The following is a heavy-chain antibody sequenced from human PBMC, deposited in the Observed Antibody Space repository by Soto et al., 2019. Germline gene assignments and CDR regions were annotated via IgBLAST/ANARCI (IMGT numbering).Heavy chain of an antibody. CDR1: GFTFSDYY. CDR2: ISSSGSTI. J-gene: IGHJ6*03. CDR3: AGSVGLGHYYYYYMDV. Sequence: GGSLRLSCAASGFTFSDYYMSWIRQAPGKGLEWVSYISSSGSTIYYADSVKGRFTISRDNAKNSLYLQMNSLRAEDTAVYYCAGSVGLGHYYYYYMDVWGKGTTVTVSS. V-gene: IGHV3-11*01. D-gene: IGHD1-26*01.